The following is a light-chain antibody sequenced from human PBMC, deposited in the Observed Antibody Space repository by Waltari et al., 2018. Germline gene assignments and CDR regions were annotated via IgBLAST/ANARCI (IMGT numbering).Light chain of an antibody. CDR3: SSYTSSSTLV. Sequence: QSALTQPASVPGSPGQSVTISCTGTRSDVGGYTSVSWYQQHPGKAPKLMIYDVSKRPSGVSNRFSGSKSGNTASLTISGLQAEDEADYYCSSYTSSSTLVFGGGTKLTVL. CDR2: DVS. V-gene: IGLV2-14*01. J-gene: IGLJ2*01. CDR1: RSDVGGYTS.